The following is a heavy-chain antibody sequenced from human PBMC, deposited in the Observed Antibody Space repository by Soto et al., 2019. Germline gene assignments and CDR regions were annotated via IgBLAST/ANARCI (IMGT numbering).Heavy chain of an antibody. J-gene: IGHJ6*03. CDR2: IYYSGST. CDR1: GGSISSSSYY. D-gene: IGHD3-9*01. V-gene: IGHV4-39*01. Sequence: QLQLQESGPGLVKPSETLSLTCTVSGGSISSSSYYWGWIRQPPGKGLEWIGSIYYSGSTYYNPSLKRRVTISVDTSKNQFSLKLSSVTAADTAVYYCARLEAGRYFDWLLKYYYYYYYMDVWGKGTTVTVSS. CDR3: ARLEAGRYFDWLLKYYYYYYYMDV.